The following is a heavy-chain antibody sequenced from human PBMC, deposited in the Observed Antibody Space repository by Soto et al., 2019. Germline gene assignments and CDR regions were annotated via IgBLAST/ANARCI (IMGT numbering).Heavy chain of an antibody. D-gene: IGHD3-3*01. V-gene: IGHV1-69*01. J-gene: IGHJ4*02. CDR3: ASASPEHGGFWSGDC. CDR2: IIPIFGTA. Sequence: QVQLVQSGAEVKKPGSSVKVSCKASGGTFSSYAISWVRQAPGQGLEWMGGIIPIFGTANYAQKFQGRVTITADECTSTAYMELNSLRSEDTGVYCCASASPEHGGFWSGDCWGQGTMVTVSS. CDR1: GGTFSSYA.